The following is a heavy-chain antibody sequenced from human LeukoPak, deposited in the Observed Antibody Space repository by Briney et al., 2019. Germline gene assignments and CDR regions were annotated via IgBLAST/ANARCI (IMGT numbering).Heavy chain of an antibody. J-gene: IGHJ4*02. V-gene: IGHV4-59*08. CDR3: ARHPTHNDYGDDY. D-gene: IGHD4-17*01. CDR2: IYYSGST. Sequence: SETLSLTCTVSGGSISSYYWSWIRQPPGKGLEWIGYIYYSGSTNYNPSLKSRVTISVDTSKNQFSLKLSSVTAANTAVYYGARHPTHNDYGDDYWGQGTLVTVSS. CDR1: GGSISSYY.